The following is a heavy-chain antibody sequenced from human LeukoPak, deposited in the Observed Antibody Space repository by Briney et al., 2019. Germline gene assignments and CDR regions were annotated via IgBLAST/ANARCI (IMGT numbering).Heavy chain of an antibody. J-gene: IGHJ4*02. V-gene: IGHV1-24*01. CDR1: GYTLTELS. Sequence: ASVKVSCKVSGYTLTELSMHWVRQAPGKGLEWMGGFDPEDGETIYAQKFQGRVTMTRDTSTSTVYMELSSLRSEDTAVYYCARDSRYQLPDRDWGQGTLVTVSS. D-gene: IGHD2-2*01. CDR2: FDPEDGET. CDR3: ARDSRYQLPDRD.